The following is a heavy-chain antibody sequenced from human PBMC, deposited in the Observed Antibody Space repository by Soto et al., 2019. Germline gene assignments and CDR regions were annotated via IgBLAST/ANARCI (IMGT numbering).Heavy chain of an antibody. V-gene: IGHV3-23*01. CDR3: AKXHLVLDDRYGDYALFDY. J-gene: IGHJ4*02. Sequence: GGSLRLSCAASGFTFSGYAMSWVRQAPGKGLEWVSAISGSGGSTYYADSVKGRFTISRDNSKNTLYLQMNSLRAEDTAVYYCAKXHLVLDDRYGDYALFDYWGQGTLVTVSS. CDR1: GFTFSGYA. D-gene: IGHD4-17*01. CDR2: ISGSGGST.